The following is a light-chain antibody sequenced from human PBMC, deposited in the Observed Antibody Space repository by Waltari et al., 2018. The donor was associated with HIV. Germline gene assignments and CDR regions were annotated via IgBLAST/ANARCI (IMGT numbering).Light chain of an antibody. CDR1: STDIGGLYY. CDR2: DVN. Sequence: QSALTQPASVSGSPGQSITISCTGTSTDIGGLYYVSWYQQHPGKAPKPIFSDVNARPSGSSDRFAGSKSGNTASLTISGRQPEDEAYYHCSSYASSSALLFGGGTKLTVV. J-gene: IGLJ3*02. CDR3: SSYASSSALL. V-gene: IGLV2-14*03.